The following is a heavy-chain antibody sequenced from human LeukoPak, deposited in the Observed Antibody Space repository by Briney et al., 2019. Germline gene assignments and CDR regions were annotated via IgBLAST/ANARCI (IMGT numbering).Heavy chain of an antibody. Sequence: SVKVSCKTSGGAFSDFAIYWMRQAPGHGLEWMGRITPTFGTTNYAQKFEDRVTISLDGPTNTAYMEMSSLRSEDTAVYYCARASQTFGTKYNVFDVRGQGTMIIVSS. CDR1: GGAFSDFA. D-gene: IGHD3-16*01. CDR3: ARASQTFGTKYNVFDV. V-gene: IGHV1-69*15. CDR2: ITPTFGTT. J-gene: IGHJ3*01.